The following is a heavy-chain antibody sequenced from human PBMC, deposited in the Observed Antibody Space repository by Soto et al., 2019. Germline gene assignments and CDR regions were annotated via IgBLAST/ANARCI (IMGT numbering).Heavy chain of an antibody. CDR2: ISGSGGST. Sequence: EVQLLESGGGLVQPGGSLRLSCAASGFTFSSYAMSWVRQAPGKGLEWVSAISGSGGSTYYADSVKGGFTISRDNSKNTLYLQMNSLRAEDTVVYYCAKGRGSSWYVSAFDIWGQGTMVTVSS. D-gene: IGHD6-13*01. CDR3: AKGRGSSWYVSAFDI. CDR1: GFTFSSYA. J-gene: IGHJ3*02. V-gene: IGHV3-23*01.